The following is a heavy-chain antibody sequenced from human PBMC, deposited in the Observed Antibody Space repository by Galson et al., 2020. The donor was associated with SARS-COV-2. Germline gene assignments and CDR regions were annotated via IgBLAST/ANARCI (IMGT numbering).Heavy chain of an antibody. CDR2: FDPEDGET. J-gene: IGHJ4*02. CDR1: GYTLTELS. CDR3: ATVPSFLYFAREKYDLFDS. V-gene: IGHV1-24*01. D-gene: IGHD1-26*01. Sequence: ASVKVSCKVSGYTLTELSMHWVRQAPGKGLEWMGGFDPEDGETIYAQKFQGRVTMTEDTSTDTAYMELSSLRSEDTAVYYCATVPSFLYFAREKYDLFDSWGQGTLVTVSS.